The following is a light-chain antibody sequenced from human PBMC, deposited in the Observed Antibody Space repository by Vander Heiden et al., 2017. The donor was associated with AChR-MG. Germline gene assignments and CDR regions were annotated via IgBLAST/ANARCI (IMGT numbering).Light chain of an antibody. V-gene: IGLV2-14*01. CDR1: SSDVGGYNY. CDR2: DVS. J-gene: IGLJ2*01. Sequence: QSALTQPASVSGSPGQSITIPCTGTSSDVGGYNYVSWYQQYPGKAPTLIIYDVSNRPSGVSNRFSGSKSGNTASLTISGLQTEDEADYYCGSYTSISTLAAVFGGGTKLTVL. CDR3: GSYTSISTLAAV.